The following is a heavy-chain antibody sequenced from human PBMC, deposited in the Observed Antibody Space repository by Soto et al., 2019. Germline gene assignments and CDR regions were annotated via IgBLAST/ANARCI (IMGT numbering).Heavy chain of an antibody. D-gene: IGHD3-3*01. CDR2: ISYDGRKK. Sequence: QEQLVESGGVVVQPGRSMRLSCEASGFTFSSHSLHCVRQAPGKGLEGVALISYDGRKKYYADSVKGRFNISRDYSRNTLYLEMNSLRTEDPAIYYCVKDRKEDAFLSGYYTYSGMDVWGQWPTGTVSS. V-gene: IGHV3-30*18. J-gene: IGHJ6*02. CDR1: GFTFSSHS. CDR3: VKDRKEDAFLSGYYTYSGMDV.